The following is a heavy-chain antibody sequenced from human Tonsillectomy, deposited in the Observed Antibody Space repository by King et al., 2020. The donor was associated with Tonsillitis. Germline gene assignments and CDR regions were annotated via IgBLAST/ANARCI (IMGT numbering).Heavy chain of an antibody. J-gene: IGHJ3*02. CDR1: GGSISRFY. CDR3: ARGLSMITFGGVISIDAFDI. CDR2: IYYSGST. Sequence: VQLQESGPGLVKPSETLYLTCTVSGGSISRFYWSWIRQPPGYGLEWIGYIYYSGSTNSSPSLTIRVTLSVDTSKNQFSLKLNSVTAADSAVYYCARGLSMITFGGVISIDAFDIWGQGTMVTVSS. D-gene: IGHD3-16*02. V-gene: IGHV4-59*01.